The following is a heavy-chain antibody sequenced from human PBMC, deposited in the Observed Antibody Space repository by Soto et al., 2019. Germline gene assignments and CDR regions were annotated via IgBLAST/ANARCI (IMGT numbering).Heavy chain of an antibody. CDR2: IWYDGSNK. V-gene: IGHV3-33*01. Sequence: GGSLRLSCAASGFTFSSYGMHWVRQAPGKGLEWVAVIWYDGSNKYYADSVKGRFTISRDNSKNTLYLQMNSLRAEDTAVYYCARGTPIAARRGSRNYYYYYMDVWGKGTTVTVSS. J-gene: IGHJ6*03. CDR1: GFTFSSYG. D-gene: IGHD6-6*01. CDR3: ARGTPIAARRGSRNYYYYYMDV.